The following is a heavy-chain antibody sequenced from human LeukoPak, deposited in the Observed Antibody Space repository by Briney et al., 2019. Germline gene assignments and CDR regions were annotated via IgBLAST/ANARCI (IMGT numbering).Heavy chain of an antibody. CDR3: AKIRHDSSGYYYPWEFFYDY. CDR2: ISGSGGST. V-gene: IGHV3-23*01. D-gene: IGHD3-22*01. CDR1: GFTFSSYA. Sequence: GGSLRLSCAASGFTFSSYAMSWVRQAPGKGLEWVSAISGSGGSTYYADSVKGRFTISRDNSKNTLYLQMNSLRAEDTAVYYCAKIRHDSSGYYYPWEFFYDYWGQGTLVTVSS. J-gene: IGHJ4*02.